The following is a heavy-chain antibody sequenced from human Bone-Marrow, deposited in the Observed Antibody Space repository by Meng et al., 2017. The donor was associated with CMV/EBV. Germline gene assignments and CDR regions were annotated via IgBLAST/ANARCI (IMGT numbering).Heavy chain of an antibody. CDR2: IIPIFGTA. Sequence: SVKVSCKASGGTFSSYAISWVRQAPGQGLEWMGGIIPIFGTANYAQKFQGRVTITTDESTSTAYMELSSLRSEDTAVYYCATHSGAVRRRAWFDPWGQGTLVTVSS. CDR3: ATHSGAVRRRAWFDP. D-gene: IGHD6-6*01. CDR1: GGTFSSYA. V-gene: IGHV1-69*05. J-gene: IGHJ5*02.